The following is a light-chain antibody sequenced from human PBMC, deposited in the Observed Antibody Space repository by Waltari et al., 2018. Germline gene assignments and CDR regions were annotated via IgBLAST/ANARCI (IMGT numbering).Light chain of an antibody. CDR2: DDS. Sequence: SYVLTQPPSVSVAPGKTARITCGGNNIGSKSVHWYQQKPGQAPVLVIYDDSDRPSGIPERFSGSNAGNTATLTSSRVEAGDEADYYCQVWDSSSDHWVFGGGTKLTVL. CDR3: QVWDSSSDHWV. CDR1: NIGSKS. V-gene: IGLV3-21*04. J-gene: IGLJ3*02.